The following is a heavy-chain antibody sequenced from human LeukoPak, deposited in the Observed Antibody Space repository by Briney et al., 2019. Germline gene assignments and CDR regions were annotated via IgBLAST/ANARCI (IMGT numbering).Heavy chain of an antibody. CDR3: TRSVGYCSMTTCYDNYLDP. CDR1: GFTFSDYR. D-gene: IGHD2-2*01. J-gene: IGHJ5*02. V-gene: IGHV3-21*01. CDR2: ISSSGGYI. Sequence: PGRSLRLSCEGSGFTFSDYRMTWVRQAPGKGLEWVASISSSGGYIFYLDSLEGRFTISRDNARDSLYLQMHSLTAEDTAVYYCTRSVGYCSMTTCYDNYLDPWGQGTLVTVSS.